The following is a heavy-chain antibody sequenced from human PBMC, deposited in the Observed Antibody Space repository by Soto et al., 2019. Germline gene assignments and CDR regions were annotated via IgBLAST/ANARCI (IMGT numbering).Heavy chain of an antibody. CDR1: GSSVTSNY. V-gene: IGHV3-53*01. Sequence: GGSLTLSYGACGSSVTSNYMTWVRQAPGKVLASVSVIYAGGNTYFPDSVKGRFTISSDNSKNTLFLQMNNLRAEDTAVYYCARVTTVYDILTSSYALNYFDYWGQGTRVTVYS. CDR3: ARVTTVYDILTSSYALNYFDY. D-gene: IGHD3-9*01. CDR2: IYAGGNT. J-gene: IGHJ4*02.